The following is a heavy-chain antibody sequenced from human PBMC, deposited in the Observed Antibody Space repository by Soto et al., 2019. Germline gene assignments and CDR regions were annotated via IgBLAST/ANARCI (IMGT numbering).Heavy chain of an antibody. J-gene: IGHJ4*02. CDR2: INPNSGGT. CDR1: GYTFTGCY. V-gene: IGHV1-2*02. D-gene: IGHD5-12*01. CDR3: ARDLSLRSGYTDY. Sequence: ASVNVSCKSSGYTFTGCYIHWVRQAPGQGLEWLGWINPNSGGTDYAPNFQGRVTMSWDTSISTAYMELSSLRSDDTAVYYCARDLSLRSGYTDYWGQGTLVTVSS.